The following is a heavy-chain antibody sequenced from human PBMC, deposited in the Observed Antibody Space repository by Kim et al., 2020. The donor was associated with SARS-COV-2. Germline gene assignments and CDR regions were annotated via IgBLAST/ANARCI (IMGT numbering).Heavy chain of an antibody. CDR2: ISYDGSNK. CDR1: GFTFSSYG. CDR3: AKDARRYCSSTSCYSID. J-gene: IGHJ4*01. Sequence: GGSLRLSCAASGFTFSSYGMHWVRQAPGKGLEWVAVISYDGSNKYYADSVKGRFTISRDNSKNTLYLQMNSLRAEDTAVYYCAKDARRYCSSTSCYSID. D-gene: IGHD2-2*01. V-gene: IGHV3-30*18.